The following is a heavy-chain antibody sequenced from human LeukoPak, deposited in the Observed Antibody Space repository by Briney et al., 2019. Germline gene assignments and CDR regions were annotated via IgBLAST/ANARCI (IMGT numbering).Heavy chain of an antibody. J-gene: IGHJ4*02. CDR3: AKVYCSSTSCYYSN. D-gene: IGHD2-2*01. V-gene: IGHV3-23*01. CDR2: ISGSGGST. Sequence: GGSLRLSCAASGFTFSNFAVSWVRQAPGKGLEWVSAISGSGGSTYYADSVKGRFTISRDNSKNTLYLQMNSLRAEDTAVYYCAKVYCSSTSCYYSNWGQGTLVTVSS. CDR1: GFTFSNFA.